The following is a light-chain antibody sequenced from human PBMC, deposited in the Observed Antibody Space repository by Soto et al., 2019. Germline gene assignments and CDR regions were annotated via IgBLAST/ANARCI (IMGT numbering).Light chain of an antibody. CDR3: QQYDSWPLT. CDR1: QSVDRN. CDR2: GAS. V-gene: IGKV3D-15*01. Sequence: EIVMTQSPGTLSVSTEEGATLSCRASQSVDRNLAWYQQKPGQAPRLLIYGASTRPTGIPDRFSGSGSGTEFSLTISSLQSEDFAVYDCQQYDSWPLTFGVGTKVEIK. J-gene: IGKJ4*01.